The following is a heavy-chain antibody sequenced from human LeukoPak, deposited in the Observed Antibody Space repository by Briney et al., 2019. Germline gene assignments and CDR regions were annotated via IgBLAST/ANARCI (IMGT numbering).Heavy chain of an antibody. D-gene: IGHD2-2*01. CDR1: GFSFSNYA. J-gene: IGHJ4*02. Sequence: GGSLRLSCAASGFSFSNYAMGWIRQAPGKGLEWVSSISSSSSYINYADSVKGRFTISRDNAKNSLYLQMNSLRAEDTAVYYCARDNRGSSSTSPYYFDYWGQGTLVTVSS. CDR3: ARDNRGSSSTSPYYFDY. CDR2: ISSSSSYI. V-gene: IGHV3-21*01.